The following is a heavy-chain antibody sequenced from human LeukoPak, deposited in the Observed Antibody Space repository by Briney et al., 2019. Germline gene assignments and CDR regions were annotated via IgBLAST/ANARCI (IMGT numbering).Heavy chain of an antibody. CDR1: GGSISGYY. D-gene: IGHD3-16*02. CDR2: IYNSGTT. CDR3: ARARLGELSLLDY. J-gene: IGHJ4*02. Sequence: SETLSHTCTISGGSISGYYWSWIRQPPGKGLEWIGYIYNSGTTNYSPSLKSRVTMSVATSNNQFSLKLTSVTAADTAVYYCARARLGELSLLDYWGQGLLVTVSS. V-gene: IGHV4-59*01.